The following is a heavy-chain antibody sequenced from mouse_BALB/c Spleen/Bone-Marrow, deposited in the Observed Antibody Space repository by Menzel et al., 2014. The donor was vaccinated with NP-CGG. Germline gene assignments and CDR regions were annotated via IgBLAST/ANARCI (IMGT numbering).Heavy chain of an antibody. CDR2: INSNGGTT. CDR3: ARGLYYVAYGRGFAY. D-gene: IGHD2-13*01. J-gene: IGHJ3*01. CDR1: GFTFSNYG. V-gene: IGHV5-6-3*01. Sequence: EVQLVESGGGLVQPGGSLKLSCAVSGFTFSNYGMSWVRQTPDKRLDLVATINSNGGTTYYPASVKGRFTISRGNAKNTQYLHMSSLKAEDTAMYFCARGLYYVAYGRGFAYWGQGTLVTVSA.